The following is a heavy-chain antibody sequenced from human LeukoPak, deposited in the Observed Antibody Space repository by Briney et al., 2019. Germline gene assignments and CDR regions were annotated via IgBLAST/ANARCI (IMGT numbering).Heavy chain of an antibody. J-gene: IGHJ6*03. Sequence: GGSLRLSCAASGFTFSSYAMSWVRQAPGKGLEWVSAISGSGGSTYYADSVKGRFTISRDNSKNTLYLQMNSLRAEDTAVYYCAKTGGYSSSSGYMDVWGKGTTVTVSS. V-gene: IGHV3-23*01. CDR3: AKTGGYSSSSGYMDV. D-gene: IGHD6-13*01. CDR2: ISGSGGST. CDR1: GFTFSSYA.